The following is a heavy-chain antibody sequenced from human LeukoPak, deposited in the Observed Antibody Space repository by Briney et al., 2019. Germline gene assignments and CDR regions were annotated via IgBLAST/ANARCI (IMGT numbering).Heavy chain of an antibody. CDR1: GFTFSSYG. Sequence: PGGSLRLSRAASGFTFSSYGMHWVRQAPGKGLEWVAVIWYDGSNKYYADSVKGRFTISRDNSKNTLYLQMNSLRAEDTAVYYCAKASSLRASAEYYFDYWGQGTLVTVSS. CDR3: AKASSLRASAEYYFDY. J-gene: IGHJ4*02. CDR2: IWYDGSNK. V-gene: IGHV3-33*06. D-gene: IGHD3-16*02.